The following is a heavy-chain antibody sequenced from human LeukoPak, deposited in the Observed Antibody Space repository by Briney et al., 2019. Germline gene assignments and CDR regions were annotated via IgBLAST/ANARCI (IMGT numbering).Heavy chain of an antibody. Sequence: GGSLRLSCAASGFTFSSYWMSWVRQAPGKGLEWVSSITGSGHNTYYADSVKGRFTISRDNSKNTLYLQMNSLRAEDTAVYYCAKRTKSGWSTDAFDIWGQGTKVTVSS. V-gene: IGHV3-23*01. CDR3: AKRTKSGWSTDAFDI. CDR2: ITGSGHNT. J-gene: IGHJ3*02. CDR1: GFTFSSYW. D-gene: IGHD6-19*01.